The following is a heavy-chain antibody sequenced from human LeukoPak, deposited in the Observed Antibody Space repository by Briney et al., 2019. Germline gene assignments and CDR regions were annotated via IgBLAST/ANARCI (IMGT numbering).Heavy chain of an antibody. CDR2: IIPIFGTA. CDR1: VGTFSSYA. CDR3: ARDLDSYGYSGWFDP. V-gene: IGHV1-69*01. Sequence: SVNVSCKASVGTFSSYAISWVGQAPGQGLEGMGGIIPIFGTANYPQKFQGRVTITADESTSTDYMELRSLISEDTAVYYCARDLDSYGYSGWFDPWGQGTLVTVSS. J-gene: IGHJ5*02. D-gene: IGHD5-18*01.